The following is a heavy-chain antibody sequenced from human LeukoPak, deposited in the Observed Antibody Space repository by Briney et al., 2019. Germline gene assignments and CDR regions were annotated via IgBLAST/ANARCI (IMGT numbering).Heavy chain of an antibody. CDR1: GFTFMSYG. D-gene: IGHD3-22*01. J-gene: IGHJ4*02. CDR3: AKLSYDSSGSQAPSFDA. CDR2: ISHDGNKQ. Sequence: GGSLRLSCAASGFTFMSYGMHWVRQAPGKGLEWVAMISHDGNKQFYADSAKGRFTISRDNSKNTLFFQMNDLRPEDTAMYYCAKLSYDSSGSQAPSFDAWGQGTLVTVSS. V-gene: IGHV3-30*18.